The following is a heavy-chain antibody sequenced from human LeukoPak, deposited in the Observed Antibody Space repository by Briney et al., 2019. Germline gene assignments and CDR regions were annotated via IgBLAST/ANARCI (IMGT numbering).Heavy chain of an antibody. D-gene: IGHD3-3*01. V-gene: IGHV1-69*01. Sequence: SVKVSCKASGGTSSSYAISWVRQAPGQGLEWMGGIIPIFGTANYAQKFQGRVTINADESTSTAYMELSSLRSDDTAVYYCARNGNKYYDFWSGYYTGYFDYWGQGTLVTVSS. CDR2: IIPIFGTA. CDR3: ARNGNKYYDFWSGYYTGYFDY. CDR1: GGTSSSYA. J-gene: IGHJ4*02.